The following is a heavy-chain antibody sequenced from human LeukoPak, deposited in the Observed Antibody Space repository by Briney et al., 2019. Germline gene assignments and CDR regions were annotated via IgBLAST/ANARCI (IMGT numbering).Heavy chain of an antibody. CDR1: GGSISSYY. D-gene: IGHD4-17*01. Sequence: SETLSLTCTVSGGSISSYYWSWIRQPPGKGLEWIGYVYYSGRTNYNPSLKSRVTISVDTSKNQFSLKLSSVTAADTAVYYCAKDPMTTVTTVDSDWGQGTLVTVSS. CDR2: VYYSGRT. CDR3: AKDPMTTVTTVDSD. J-gene: IGHJ4*02. V-gene: IGHV4-59*01.